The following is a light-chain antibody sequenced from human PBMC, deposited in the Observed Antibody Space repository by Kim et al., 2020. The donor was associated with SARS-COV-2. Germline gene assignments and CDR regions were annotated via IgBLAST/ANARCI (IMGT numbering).Light chain of an antibody. CDR3: QQDNNLPYT. V-gene: IGKV3-15*01. J-gene: IGKJ2*01. CDR1: QSVSSN. CDR2: SAS. Sequence: EIVMTQSPATLSVSPGERATLSCRASQSVSSNLAWYQQKPGQAPRLLIYSASTRATGIPARFSGSGSGTEFTLTISSLQSEDFAVYYCQQDNNLPYTFGQGTKLEI.